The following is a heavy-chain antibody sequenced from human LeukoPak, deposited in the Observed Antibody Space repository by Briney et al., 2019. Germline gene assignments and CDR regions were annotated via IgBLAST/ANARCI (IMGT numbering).Heavy chain of an antibody. D-gene: IGHD3-22*01. CDR3: AKDTYYYDSSGYYFIDY. J-gene: IGHJ4*02. Sequence: GGSLRLSCIASGFTFSSYAMSWVRQAPGKGLEWVSAISGSGGSTYYADSVKGRFTISRDNSKNTLYLQMNSLRAEDTAVYYCAKDTYYYDSSGYYFIDYWGQGTLVTVSS. V-gene: IGHV3-23*01. CDR1: GFTFSSYA. CDR2: ISGSGGST.